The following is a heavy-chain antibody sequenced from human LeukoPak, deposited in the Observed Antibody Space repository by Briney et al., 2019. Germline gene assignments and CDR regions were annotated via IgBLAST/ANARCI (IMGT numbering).Heavy chain of an antibody. Sequence: ASVKVSCKASGGTFSSYAISWVRQAPGQGLEWMGRIIPILGIANYAQKFQGRVTITADKSTSTAYMELSSLRSEDTAVYYCARDSGSYYYDSSGYGSGMDVWGRGTTVTVSS. CDR1: GGTFSSYA. CDR2: IIPILGIA. D-gene: IGHD3-22*01. CDR3: ARDSGSYYYDSSGYGSGMDV. V-gene: IGHV1-69*04. J-gene: IGHJ6*02.